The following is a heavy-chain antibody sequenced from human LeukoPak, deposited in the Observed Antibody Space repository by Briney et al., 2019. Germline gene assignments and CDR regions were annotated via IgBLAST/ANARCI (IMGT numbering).Heavy chain of an antibody. CDR3: ARERFGEYKASYYYYYYMDV. V-gene: IGHV3-48*04. Sequence: GGSLRLSCAASGFTFSSYGMHWVRQAPGKGREWVSYISSMGSTIYYADSVRGRFTISRDNAKNSLYLQMNSLRAEDTAVYYCARERFGEYKASYYYYYYMDVWGKGTTVTISS. J-gene: IGHJ6*03. CDR1: GFTFSSYG. CDR2: ISSMGSTI. D-gene: IGHD3-10*01.